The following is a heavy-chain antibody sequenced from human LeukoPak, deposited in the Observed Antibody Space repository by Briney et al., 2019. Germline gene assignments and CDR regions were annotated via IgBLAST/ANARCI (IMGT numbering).Heavy chain of an antibody. Sequence: SETLSLTCAVYGGSFSAYYWSWIRQPPGKGLEWIGEINHSGSTNYNPSLKSRVTISVDTSKNQFSLKLNSVTAAGTAVYYCARGLFRGSGWPEFDYWGQGTLVTVSS. CDR2: INHSGST. CDR3: ARGLFRGSGWPEFDY. J-gene: IGHJ4*02. V-gene: IGHV4-34*01. CDR1: GGSFSAYY. D-gene: IGHD6-19*01.